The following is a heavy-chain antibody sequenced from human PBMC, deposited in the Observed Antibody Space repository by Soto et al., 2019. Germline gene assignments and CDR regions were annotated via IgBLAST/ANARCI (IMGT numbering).Heavy chain of an antibody. J-gene: IGHJ3*02. Sequence: ASVKVSCKVSGYTLTELSMHWVRQAPGKGLEWMGGFDPEDGETIYAQKFQGRVTMTEDTSTDTAYMELSSLRSEDTAVYYCATVWLFQARATKYNDAFDIWGQGTMVTVSS. CDR3: ATVWLFQARATKYNDAFDI. V-gene: IGHV1-24*01. D-gene: IGHD1-26*01. CDR2: FDPEDGET. CDR1: GYTLTELS.